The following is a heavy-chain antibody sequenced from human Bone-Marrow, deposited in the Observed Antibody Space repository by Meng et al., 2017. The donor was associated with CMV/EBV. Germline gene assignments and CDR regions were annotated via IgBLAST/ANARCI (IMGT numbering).Heavy chain of an antibody. J-gene: IGHJ4*02. CDR2: INPNSGDT. Sequence: ASVKVSCKTSGYRFSDYFLHWVRQAPGQGPEWMGWINPNSGDTKYAQRFQGRVSMTRDASISTIYMELSSLTSDDTAVYYCAKDGAFCGGGCYFDWGQGTLVTVSS. CDR1: GYRFSDYF. CDR3: AKDGAFCGGGCYFD. D-gene: IGHD2-21*01. V-gene: IGHV1-2*02.